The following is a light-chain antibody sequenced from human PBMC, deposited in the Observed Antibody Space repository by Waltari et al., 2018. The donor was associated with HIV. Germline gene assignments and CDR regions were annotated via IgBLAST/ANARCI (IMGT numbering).Light chain of an antibody. V-gene: IGKV3-11*01. CDR3: LQRNSWPLT. CDR2: GAS. Sequence: DIVLTQSPATPSLSPGERATLSCRASQSVSRSLAWYQLKPGQAPRLLIYGASNRATGIPARFSGGGSGTDFTLTISSLEPEDFAVYYCLQRNSWPLTFGGGTRVEIK. J-gene: IGKJ4*01. CDR1: QSVSRS.